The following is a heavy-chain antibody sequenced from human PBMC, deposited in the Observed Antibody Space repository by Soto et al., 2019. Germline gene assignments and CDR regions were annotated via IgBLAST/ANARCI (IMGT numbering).Heavy chain of an antibody. CDR2: IWYDGSNK. D-gene: IGHD4-17*01. V-gene: IGHV3-33*01. CDR1: GFIFSSYG. Sequence: QVQLVESGGGVVQPGRSLRLSCAASGFIFSSYGMHWVRQAPGKGLEWVAVIWYDGSNKYYADSVKGRFTISRDNSENTLYLHMNSLRGEDTDVYYCGRDRYSYCGDIDYWGQGTLVTVSS. J-gene: IGHJ4*02. CDR3: GRDRYSYCGDIDY.